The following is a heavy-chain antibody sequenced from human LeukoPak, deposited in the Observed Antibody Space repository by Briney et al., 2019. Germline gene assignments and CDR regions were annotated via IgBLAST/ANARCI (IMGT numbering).Heavy chain of an antibody. J-gene: IGHJ4*02. D-gene: IGHD5-24*01. CDR3: APKGRWLQLQSHFDY. CDR1: GFTFSSYA. CDR2: ISYDGSNK. Sequence: GGSLRLSCAASGFTFSSYAMHWVRQAPGKGLEWVAVISYDGSNKYSADSVKGRFTISRDNSKNTLYLQMNTLRAEDTAVYYCAPKGRWLQLQSHFDYWGQGTLVTVSS. V-gene: IGHV3-30-3*01.